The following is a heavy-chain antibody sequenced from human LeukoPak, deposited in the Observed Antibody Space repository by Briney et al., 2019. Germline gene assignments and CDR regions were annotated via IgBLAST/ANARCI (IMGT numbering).Heavy chain of an antibody. CDR1: GFTFSSYG. CDR2: ISGSGGST. CDR3: AKDRSVMVSYFDY. J-gene: IGHJ4*02. D-gene: IGHD3-10*01. V-gene: IGHV3-23*01. Sequence: GGSLRLSCAASGFTFSSYGMSWVRQAPGKGLEWVSAISGSGGSTYYADSVKGRFTISRDNSKNTLYLQMNSLRAEDTAVYYCAKDRSVMVSYFDYWGQGTLVTVSS.